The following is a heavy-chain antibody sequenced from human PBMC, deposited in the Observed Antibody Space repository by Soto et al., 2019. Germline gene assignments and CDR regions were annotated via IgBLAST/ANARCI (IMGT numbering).Heavy chain of an antibody. J-gene: IGHJ4*02. D-gene: IGHD1-7*01. CDR1: GYTFTSYG. CDR2: ISAYNGNT. V-gene: IGHV1-18*01. CDR3: ARDLRITGTALLAY. Sequence: ASVKVSCKASGYTFTSYGISWVRQAPGQGLEWMGWISAYNGNTNYAQKLQGRVTMTTDTSTSTAYMELRSLRSDDTAVYYCARDLRITGTALLAYWAQGTLVTGSS.